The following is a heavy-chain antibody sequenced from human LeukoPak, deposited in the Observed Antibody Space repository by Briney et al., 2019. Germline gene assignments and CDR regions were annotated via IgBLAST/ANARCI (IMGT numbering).Heavy chain of an antibody. V-gene: IGHV3-30*18. J-gene: IGHJ4*02. Sequence: GGSLRLSCAASGFTFSSYGMHWVRQAPGKGLEWVAVISYDGSNKYYADSVKGRFTISRDNSKNTLYLQMNSLRAEDTAVYYYAKTRVVGATRGDYFDYWGQGTLVTVSS. CDR3: AKTRVVGATRGDYFDY. CDR2: ISYDGSNK. CDR1: GFTFSSYG. D-gene: IGHD1-26*01.